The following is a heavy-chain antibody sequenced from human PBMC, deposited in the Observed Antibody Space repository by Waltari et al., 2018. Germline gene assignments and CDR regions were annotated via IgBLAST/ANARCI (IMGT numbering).Heavy chain of an antibody. CDR2: INAGKGNT. CDR3: ARGRYQLLSDY. V-gene: IGHV1-3*01. J-gene: IGHJ4*02. CDR1: GYTFTSYA. Sequence: QVQLVQSGAEVKKPGASVKVSCKASGYTFTSYAMHWVRQAPGQRLEWMGWINAGKGNTGYAQKCKGRVTMTRNTSISTAYMELSSLRSEDTAVYYCARGRYQLLSDYWGQGTLVTVSS. D-gene: IGHD2-2*01.